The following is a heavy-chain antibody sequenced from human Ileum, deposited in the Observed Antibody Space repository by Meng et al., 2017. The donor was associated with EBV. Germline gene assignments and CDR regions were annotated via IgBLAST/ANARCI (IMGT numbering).Heavy chain of an antibody. CDR3: VRDRSYDYVWGSYRYTLDF. CDR2: IYYSGST. V-gene: IGHV4-39*07. CDR1: GASLSSSLYY. J-gene: IGHJ4*02. D-gene: IGHD3-16*02. Sequence: LQWLESGPGLVNPSVTLSLTCSGSGASLSSSLYYWGWIRQPPGKGLEWIGSIYYSGSTYYNPSLKSRVTISVDRSKNQFSLKLTSVTDADTALYYCVRDRSYDYVWGSYRYTLDFWGQGTLVTVSS.